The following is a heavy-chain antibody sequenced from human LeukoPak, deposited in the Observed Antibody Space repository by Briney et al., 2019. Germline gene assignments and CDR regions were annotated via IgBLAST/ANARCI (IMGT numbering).Heavy chain of an antibody. J-gene: IGHJ5*02. CDR2: IYSGAST. CDR3: ARDPPAVRTNTYA. D-gene: IGHD4/OR15-4a*01. Sequence: GGSLRLSCAASGFTVSSNYMSWVRQAPGKGLEWVSVIYSGASTYYADSVKGRFTISRDSSKNTLYLQMNSLRAEDTAVYYCARDPPAVRTNTYAWGQGTLVTVSS. CDR1: GFTVSSNY. V-gene: IGHV3-53*01.